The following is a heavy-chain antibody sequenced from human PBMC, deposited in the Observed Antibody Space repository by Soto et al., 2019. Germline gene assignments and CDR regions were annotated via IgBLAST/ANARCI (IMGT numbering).Heavy chain of an antibody. J-gene: IGHJ5*02. Sequence: EVQLVESGGGLVKPGGSLRLSCAASGFTFSSYSMNWVRQAPGKGLEWVSSISSSSYIYYADSVKGRFTISRDNAKNSLYLQMNSLRAEDTAVYYCARAGGTNWFDPWGQGTLVTVSS. CDR3: ARAGGTNWFDP. D-gene: IGHD1-1*01. CDR1: GFTFSSYS. V-gene: IGHV3-21*01. CDR2: ISSSSYI.